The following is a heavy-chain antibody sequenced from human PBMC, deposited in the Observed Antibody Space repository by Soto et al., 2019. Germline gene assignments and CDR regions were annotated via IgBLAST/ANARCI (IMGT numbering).Heavy chain of an antibody. CDR1: GFSLTTSGVG. CDR2: IYWDDDK. Sequence: QITLNESGPTVVRPTETLTLTCRFSGFSLTTSGVGVGWIRQSPGKAPEWLALIYWDDDKRYSASLKSRLTITEDTSKNQVVLTVSDLDPTDTATYYCAHIVLRTVFGLVTTTAIYFDFWCQGTPVAVSS. D-gene: IGHD3-3*01. J-gene: IGHJ4*02. V-gene: IGHV2-5*02. CDR3: AHIVLRTVFGLVTTTAIYFDF.